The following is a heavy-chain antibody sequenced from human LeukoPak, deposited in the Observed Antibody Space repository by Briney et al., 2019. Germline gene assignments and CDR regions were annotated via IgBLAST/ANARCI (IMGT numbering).Heavy chain of an antibody. Sequence: GGSLRLSCTASGFTLSRHWMHWVRQDPGKGLVWVSRIDSDGSDTNYADSVKGRFTISRDNAKNTLYLQMNSLRAEDSAVYYCARGLSGEYSYGYSDSWGQGNVVTVSS. J-gene: IGHJ4*02. CDR3: ARGLSGEYSYGYSDS. CDR1: GFTLSRHW. CDR2: IDSDGSDT. D-gene: IGHD5-18*01. V-gene: IGHV3-74*01.